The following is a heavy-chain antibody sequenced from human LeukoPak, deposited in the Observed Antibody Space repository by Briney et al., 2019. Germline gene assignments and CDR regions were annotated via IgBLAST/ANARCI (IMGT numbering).Heavy chain of an antibody. Sequence: SETLSLTCTVSGGSISSYYWSWIRQPPGKGLEWIGYIYYSGSTNYNPSLKSRVTISVDTYKNQFSLKLSSVTAADTAVYYCASTMVRGVAPFDYWGQGTLVTVSS. D-gene: IGHD3-10*01. CDR1: GGSISSYY. V-gene: IGHV4-59*01. CDR3: ASTMVRGVAPFDY. J-gene: IGHJ4*02. CDR2: IYYSGST.